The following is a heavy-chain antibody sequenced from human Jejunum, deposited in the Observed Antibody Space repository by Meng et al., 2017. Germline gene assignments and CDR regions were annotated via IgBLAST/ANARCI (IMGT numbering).Heavy chain of an antibody. CDR2: IYHSGTT. CDR1: GDSISRRYW. Sequence: VQLEESGPGLVKPWGTLSLTCAVSGDSISRRYWWSWVRQSPGKGLEWIGEIYHSGTTNYNPSLKSRVTLSVDKSKNQFSLNLSSVTAADTAVYFCARDFEALNGVWGQGTLVTVSS. D-gene: IGHD2-8*01. J-gene: IGHJ1*01. CDR3: ARDFEALNGV. V-gene: IGHV4-4*02.